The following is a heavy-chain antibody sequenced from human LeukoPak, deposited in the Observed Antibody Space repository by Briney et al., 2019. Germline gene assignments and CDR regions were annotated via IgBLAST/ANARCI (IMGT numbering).Heavy chain of an antibody. J-gene: IGHJ4*02. CDR2: ISSSSSYI. Sequence: PGGSLRLSCAASGFTFSSYSMNRVRQAPGKGLEWVSSISSSSSYIYYADSVKGRFTIFRDNAKNSLYLQMNSLRAEDTAVYYCARDLKRLDYWGQGTLVTVSS. V-gene: IGHV3-21*01. CDR1: GFTFSSYS. CDR3: ARDLKRLDY.